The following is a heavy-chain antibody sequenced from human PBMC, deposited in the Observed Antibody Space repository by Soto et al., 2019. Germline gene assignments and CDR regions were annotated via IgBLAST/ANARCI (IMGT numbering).Heavy chain of an antibody. J-gene: IGHJ6*02. V-gene: IGHV4-39*01. CDR1: GGPVSSNSYS. CDR3: ARLNGYCVSTNCHGYYGMDV. Sequence: SETLSRTCTVSGGPVSSNSYSWGWIRQSPGKGLEWIGTIYSSENTYYNPSLLSRVTISVDTSKNEFSLRLSSVTAADTAVYYCARLNGYCVSTNCHGYYGMDVWGQGTTVS. D-gene: IGHD2-2*03. CDR2: IYSSENT.